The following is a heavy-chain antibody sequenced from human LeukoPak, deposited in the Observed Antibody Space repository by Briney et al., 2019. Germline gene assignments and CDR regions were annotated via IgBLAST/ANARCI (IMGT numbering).Heavy chain of an antibody. CDR3: AKLPAVTGNLLDY. V-gene: IGHV3-23*01. CDR2: ISGSGGST. D-gene: IGHD6-19*01. CDR1: GFTFSNFD. J-gene: IGHJ4*02. Sequence: GGSLRLSCAVSGFTFSNFDMNWVRQAPGQGLDWVSSISGSGGSTYYADSVKGRFTISRDNSNNTLSLQMNSLRAEDTAVYYCAKLPAVTGNLLDYWGQGTLVTVSS.